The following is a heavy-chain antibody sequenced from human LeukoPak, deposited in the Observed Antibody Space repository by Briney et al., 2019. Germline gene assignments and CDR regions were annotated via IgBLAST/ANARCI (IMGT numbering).Heavy chain of an antibody. CDR1: GFTFSSYG. Sequence: GRSLRLSCAASGFTFSSYGMHWVRQAPGKGLEWVSRISGDGSSTTYADSVKGRVTISRDNAKNTLYLQMRSLRAEDTAIYHCARELPFDYWGQGTLVSVSS. V-gene: IGHV3-74*01. CDR2: ISGDGSST. D-gene: IGHD1-7*01. J-gene: IGHJ4*02. CDR3: ARELPFDY.